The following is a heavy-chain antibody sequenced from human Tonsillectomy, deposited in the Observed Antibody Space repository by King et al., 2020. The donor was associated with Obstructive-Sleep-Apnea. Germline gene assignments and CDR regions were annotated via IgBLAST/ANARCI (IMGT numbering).Heavy chain of an antibody. V-gene: IGHV2-26*01. Sequence: TLKESGPVLVKPTETLTLTCTVSGFSLSNAGMAVSWIRQPPGKALEWLAHIFSNDEKSYNTSLKSRLTISKDTSKSQVVLLLTNMDPVDTATYFCARIGYCSSTSCLNYDYWGQGTLVTVSS. J-gene: IGHJ4*02. CDR2: IFSNDEK. D-gene: IGHD2-2*01. CDR1: GFSLSNAGMA. CDR3: ARIGYCSSTSCLNYDY.